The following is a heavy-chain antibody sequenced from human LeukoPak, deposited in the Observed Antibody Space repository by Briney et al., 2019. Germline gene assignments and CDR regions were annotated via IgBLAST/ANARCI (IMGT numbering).Heavy chain of an antibody. CDR3: ARQEAAADAILNY. V-gene: IGHV5-51*01. D-gene: IGHD6-13*01. Sequence: GESLKISCQGSGYSFTSYWIGWVRQMPGKGLEWMGIIYPGDSDTRYSPSFQGQVTISADKSISTAYLQWSSLKASDTAMYYCARQEAAADAILNYWGQGTLVTVSS. CDR2: IYPGDSDT. J-gene: IGHJ4*02. CDR1: GYSFTSYW.